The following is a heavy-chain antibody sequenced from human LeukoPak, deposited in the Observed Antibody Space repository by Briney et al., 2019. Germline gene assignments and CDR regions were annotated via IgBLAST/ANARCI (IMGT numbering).Heavy chain of an antibody. V-gene: IGHV3-30*01. D-gene: IGHD1-26*01. CDR1: GFTFSSYA. J-gene: IGHJ4*02. CDR3: AREEQY. CDR2: ISYDGSNK. Sequence: AGRSLRLSCAASGFTFSSYAMHWGRQAPGKGLEWVAVISYDGSNKYYADSVKGRFTISRDNSKNTLYLQMNSLRAEDTAVYYCAREEQYWGQGTLVTLSS.